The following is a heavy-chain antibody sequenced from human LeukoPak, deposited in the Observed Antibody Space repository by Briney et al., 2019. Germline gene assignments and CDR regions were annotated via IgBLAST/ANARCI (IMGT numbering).Heavy chain of an antibody. Sequence: GGSLRLSCAASGFTFSSYAMSWVRQAPGKGLEWVSAISGSGGSTYYADSVKGRFTISRDNSKNTLYLQMNSLRAEDTAVYYCAKASGYYDSSDRGAFDIWGQGTMVTVSS. CDR1: GFTFSSYA. J-gene: IGHJ3*02. D-gene: IGHD3-22*01. CDR2: ISGSGGST. V-gene: IGHV3-23*01. CDR3: AKASGYYDSSDRGAFDI.